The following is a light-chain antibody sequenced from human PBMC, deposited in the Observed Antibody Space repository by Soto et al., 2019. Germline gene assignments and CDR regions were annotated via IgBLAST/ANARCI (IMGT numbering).Light chain of an antibody. J-gene: IGKJ5*01. CDR3: QQRSNC. Sequence: EIVLTQSPATLSLTPGERATLSCRASQSVSSYLAWYQQKPGQAPRLLIYDASNRATGIPARFSGSGSGTDFILTISSLEPEDFAVYYCQQRSNCFGQGTRLEIK. V-gene: IGKV3-11*01. CDR2: DAS. CDR1: QSVSSY.